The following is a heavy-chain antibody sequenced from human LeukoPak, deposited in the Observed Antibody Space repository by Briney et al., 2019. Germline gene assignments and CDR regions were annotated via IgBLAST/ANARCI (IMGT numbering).Heavy chain of an antibody. J-gene: IGHJ4*02. CDR3: ARGPVSYDYVWGSYRQFPPFDY. D-gene: IGHD3-16*02. V-gene: IGHV4-34*01. CDR2: INHSGST. CDR1: IGSFSGYY. Sequence: PSETLSLTCAVYIGSFSGYYWSWIRQPPGKGLEWIGEINHSGSTNYSPSLKSRVTISVDTPKNQFSLKLSSVTAADTAVYYCARGPVSYDYVWGSYRQFPPFDYWGQGTLVTVSS.